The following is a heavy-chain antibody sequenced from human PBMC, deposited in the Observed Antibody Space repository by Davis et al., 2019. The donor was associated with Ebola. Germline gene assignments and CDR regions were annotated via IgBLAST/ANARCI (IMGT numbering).Heavy chain of an antibody. J-gene: IGHJ5*02. Sequence: GESLKISCAASGFTFSTYDMNWVRQAPGKGLEWVSGINWNGGSTGYADSVKGRFTISRDNAKNSLYLRLNSLRAEDTALYHCARVNAVTGYSRFDPWGQGTLVTVSS. CDR2: INWNGGST. CDR3: ARVNAVTGYSRFDP. V-gene: IGHV3-20*01. D-gene: IGHD3-9*01. CDR1: GFTFSTYD.